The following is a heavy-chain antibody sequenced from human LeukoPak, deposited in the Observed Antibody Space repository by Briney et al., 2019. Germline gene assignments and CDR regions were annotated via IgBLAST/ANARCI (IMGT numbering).Heavy chain of an antibody. D-gene: IGHD3-10*01. CDR3: ARDQTGVVRVLQSYGMDV. V-gene: IGHV3-21*01. CDR2: ISSSSSYI. CDR1: GFTFSSYS. Sequence: GGSLRLSCAASGFTFSSYSMNWVRQAPGKGLEWVSSISSSSSYIYYADSVKSRFTISRDNAKNSLYLQMNSLRAEDTAVYYCARDQTGVVRVLQSYGMDVWGQGTTVTVSS. J-gene: IGHJ6*02.